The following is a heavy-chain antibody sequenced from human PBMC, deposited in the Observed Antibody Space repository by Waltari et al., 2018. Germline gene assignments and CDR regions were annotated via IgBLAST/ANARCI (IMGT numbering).Heavy chain of an antibody. J-gene: IGHJ5*02. Sequence: QVQLQQWGAGLLKPSETLSLTCAVYGGSFSGYYWSWIRQPPGKGREWIGEINHSGNHNYNPSLKGRITMSVDTTKTQLSLKLSSVTAADTAVYYCARLGDSSSNNWFDPWGQGTLVTVSS. CDR3: ARLGDSSSNNWFDP. V-gene: IGHV4-34*01. CDR2: INHSGNH. CDR1: GGSFSGYY. D-gene: IGHD6-13*01.